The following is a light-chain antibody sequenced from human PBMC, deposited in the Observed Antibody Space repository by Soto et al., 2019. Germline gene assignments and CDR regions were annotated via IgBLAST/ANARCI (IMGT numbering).Light chain of an antibody. CDR1: QDISNY. V-gene: IGKV1-33*01. CDR3: QQYDNRPYT. Sequence: DILMTQSPSSLSASVGDRVTITCQASQDISNYLNWYQQKPGKAPKLLIHNASNLETGDPSRFSGSGSETDFTVTISRLQPEDIAPYYCQQYDNRPYTFGQGTKLEI. CDR2: NAS. J-gene: IGKJ2*01.